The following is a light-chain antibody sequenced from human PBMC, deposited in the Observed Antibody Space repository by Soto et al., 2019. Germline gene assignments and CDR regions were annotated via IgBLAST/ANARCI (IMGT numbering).Light chain of an antibody. CDR3: CSFATPRL. CDR2: EVS. CDR1: SSDVGSYNL. V-gene: IGLV2-23*02. Sequence: QSALTQPASVSGSPGQSITISCTGTSSDVGSYNLVSWYQQHPGKAPKLIIYEVSERPSGVSHRFSGSKTGNTASLTISGLRAEDEADYYCCSFATPRLFGGGTKVTV. J-gene: IGLJ2*01.